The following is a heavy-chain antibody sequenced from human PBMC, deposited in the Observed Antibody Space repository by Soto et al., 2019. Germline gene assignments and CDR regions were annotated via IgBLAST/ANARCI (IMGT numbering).Heavy chain of an antibody. V-gene: IGHV4-31*03. J-gene: IGHJ3*02. CDR3: ARDCSGGSCYGDAFDI. CDR2: IYYSGST. D-gene: IGHD2-15*01. CDR1: GGSISSGGYY. Sequence: QVQLQESGPGLVKPSQTLSLTCTVSGGSISSGGYYWSWIRQHPGKGLEWIGYIYYSGSTYYNPSLKSRVTISVDTSKNQFSLKLSSVTAADTAVYYCARDCSGGSCYGDAFDIWGPGTMVTVSS.